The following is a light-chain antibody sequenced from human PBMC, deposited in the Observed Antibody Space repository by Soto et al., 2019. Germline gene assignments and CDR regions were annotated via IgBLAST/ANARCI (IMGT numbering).Light chain of an antibody. V-gene: IGKV3-11*01. CDR2: GAS. Sequence: IVLTQSPATLSLSPWERATLSCRASQSLSRFLAWYQQKPGQAPRLLIYGASNRATGVPARFSGSGSGTDFTLTISSLEPEDFAVYYCQQRSSWPRINFGQGTRLEIK. CDR1: QSLSRF. J-gene: IGKJ5*01. CDR3: QQRSSWPRIN.